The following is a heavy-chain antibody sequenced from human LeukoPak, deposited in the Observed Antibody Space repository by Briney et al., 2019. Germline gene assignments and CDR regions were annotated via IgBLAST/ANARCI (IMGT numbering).Heavy chain of an antibody. J-gene: IGHJ4*02. D-gene: IGHD6-13*01. Sequence: PSETLSLTCTVSGGSISSSSYYWGWIRQPPGKGLEWIGSIYYSGSTYYNPSLKSRVTISVDTSKNQFSLKLSSVTAADTAVYYCARDIAAAGTGYFDYWGQGTLVTVSS. CDR3: ARDIAAAGTGYFDY. CDR1: GGSISSSSYY. CDR2: IYYSGST. V-gene: IGHV4-39*02.